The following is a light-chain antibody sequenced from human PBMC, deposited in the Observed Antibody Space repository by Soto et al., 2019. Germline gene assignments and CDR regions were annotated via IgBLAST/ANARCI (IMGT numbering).Light chain of an antibody. CDR2: AAY. CDR3: QKYDNAPLT. Sequence: DIQMTQAPSSLSASVGDRVTITCRARQDISTYLAWYQQKPGKVPKLLISAAYTLQSGVPPRFSGSGSGTDXTXXISXXQPXXVATYYCQKYDNAPLTFGGGTKVEIK. V-gene: IGKV1-27*01. J-gene: IGKJ4*01. CDR1: QDISTY.